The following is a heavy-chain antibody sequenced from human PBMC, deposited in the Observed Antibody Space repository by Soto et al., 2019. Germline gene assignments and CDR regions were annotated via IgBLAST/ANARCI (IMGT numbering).Heavy chain of an antibody. CDR3: ARDTLNSTALYDFWSGYTYYYYMDV. CDR2: IIPILGIA. V-gene: IGHV1-69*04. CDR1: GGTFSSYT. D-gene: IGHD3-3*01. J-gene: IGHJ6*03. Sequence: GASVKVSCKASGGTFSSYTISWVRQAPGQGLEWMGRIIPILGIANYAQKFQGRVTITADKSTSTAYMELSSLRSEDTAVYYCARDTLNSTALYDFWSGYTYYYYMDVWGKGTTVTVSS.